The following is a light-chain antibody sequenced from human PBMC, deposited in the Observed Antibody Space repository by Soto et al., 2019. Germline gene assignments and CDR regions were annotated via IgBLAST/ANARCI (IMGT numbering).Light chain of an antibody. J-gene: IGKJ1*01. Sequence: DLVMTQSPLSLPVTPGEPASISCRSSQSLLHSNGYNYLNWYLQKPGQSPQLLIYLASHRASGVRNRFSGSGSGTDFTLKISRVEAEDVGVYYCMQTLQTAWTFGQGTRVEIK. CDR1: QSLLHSNGYNY. CDR3: MQTLQTAWT. V-gene: IGKV2-28*01. CDR2: LAS.